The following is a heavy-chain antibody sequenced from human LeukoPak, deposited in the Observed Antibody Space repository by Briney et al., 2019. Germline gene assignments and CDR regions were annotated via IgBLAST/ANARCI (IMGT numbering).Heavy chain of an antibody. CDR2: INPSGGST. Sequence: GASVKVSCKASGYTFTSYYMHWVRQAPGQGLEWMGIINPSGGSTSYAQKFQGRVTMTRDTSTTTVYMELSSLRSEDTAVYYCARGDYGDTRRYYYYMDVWGKGTTVTVSS. J-gene: IGHJ6*03. V-gene: IGHV1-46*01. CDR1: GYTFTSYY. D-gene: IGHD4-17*01. CDR3: ARGDYGDTRRYYYYMDV.